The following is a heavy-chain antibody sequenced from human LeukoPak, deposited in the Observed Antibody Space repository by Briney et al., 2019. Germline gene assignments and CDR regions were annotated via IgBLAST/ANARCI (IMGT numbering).Heavy chain of an antibody. CDR2: IIPIFGTA. CDR1: GGTFSSYA. D-gene: IGHD6-19*01. V-gene: IGHV1-69*05. J-gene: IGHJ4*02. Sequence: SVKVSCKASGGTFSSYAISWVRQAPGQGLEWMGRIIPIFGTANYAQKFQGRVTITTDESTSTAYMEPSSLRSEDTAVYYCARDTPAGAVAFDYWGQGTLVTVSS. CDR3: ARDTPAGAVAFDY.